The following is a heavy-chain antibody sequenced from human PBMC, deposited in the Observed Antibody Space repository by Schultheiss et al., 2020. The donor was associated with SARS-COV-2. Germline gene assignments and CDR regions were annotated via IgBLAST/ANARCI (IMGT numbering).Heavy chain of an antibody. Sequence: GGSLRLSCAASGFTFSSFGMHWVRQAPGKGLEWVAVIWHDGSNNYYADSVKGRFTISRDNAKNSLYLQMNSLRAEDTAVYYCARDRYGMDVWGQGTTVTVSS. CDR1: GFTFSSFG. V-gene: IGHV3-33*01. CDR3: ARDRYGMDV. J-gene: IGHJ6*02. CDR2: IWHDGSNN.